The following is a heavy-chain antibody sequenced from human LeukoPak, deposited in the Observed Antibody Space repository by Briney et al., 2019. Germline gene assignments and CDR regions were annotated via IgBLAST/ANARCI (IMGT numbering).Heavy chain of an antibody. CDR1: GFTFSSYA. J-gene: IGHJ6*02. CDR3: AKDTCSGGSCYSSDPFYYYGMDV. Sequence: GGSLRLSCAASGFTFSSYAMSWVRQAPGKGLEWVSAISGSGGSTYYADSVKGRFTISRDNSKNTPYLQMNSLRAEDTAVYYCAKDTCSGGSCYSSDPFYYYGMDVWGQGTTVTVSS. CDR2: ISGSGGST. V-gene: IGHV3-23*01. D-gene: IGHD2-15*01.